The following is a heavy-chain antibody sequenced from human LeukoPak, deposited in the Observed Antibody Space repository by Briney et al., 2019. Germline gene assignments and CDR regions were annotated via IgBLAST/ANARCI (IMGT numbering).Heavy chain of an antibody. CDR2: ISAGSTNK. CDR1: GFTFSGFA. CDR3: GKARGVVGAAGPDH. Sequence: PGGSLRLSCVASGFTFSGFAMMWLRQVPGKGLAGVSSISAGSTNKSYEDTAKGRFTISRDNSKNTLYLQMNRLRADDTAIYYCGKARGVVGAAGPDHWGQGTLVTVSS. D-gene: IGHD2-15*01. J-gene: IGHJ4*02. V-gene: IGHV3-23*01.